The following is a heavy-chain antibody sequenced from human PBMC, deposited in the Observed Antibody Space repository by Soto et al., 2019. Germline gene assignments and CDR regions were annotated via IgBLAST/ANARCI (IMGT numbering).Heavy chain of an antibody. CDR1: GGTFSSYA. CDR2: IIPISGTA. CDR3: ARSQGSSTSLEIYYYYYYGMDV. D-gene: IGHD2-2*01. V-gene: IGHV1-69*01. Sequence: QVQLVQSGAEVKKPGSSVKVSCKASGGTFSSYAISWVRQAPGQGLEWMGGIIPISGTANSAQKFQGRDTITADESTSTAYMELSSLRSEDTAVYYCARSQGSSTSLEIYYYYYYGMDVWGQGTTVTVSS. J-gene: IGHJ6*02.